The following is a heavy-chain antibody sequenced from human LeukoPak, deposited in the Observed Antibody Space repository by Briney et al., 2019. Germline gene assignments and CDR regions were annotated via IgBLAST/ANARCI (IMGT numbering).Heavy chain of an antibody. J-gene: IGHJ4*02. D-gene: IGHD6-19*01. V-gene: IGHV1-2*06. CDR3: ARKIAVAADFDY. CDR2: INPNSGGT. Sequence: XASXYTFTGYYMHWVRQAPGQGLEWMGRINPNSGGTNYAQKFQGRVTMTRDTSISTAYMELSRLRSDDTAVYYCARKIAVAADFDYWGQGTLVTVSS. CDR1: XYTFTGYY.